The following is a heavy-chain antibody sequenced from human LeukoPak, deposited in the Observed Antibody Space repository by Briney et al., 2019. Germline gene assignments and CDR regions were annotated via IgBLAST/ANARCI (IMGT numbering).Heavy chain of an antibody. CDR1: GFTVNSYA. Sequence: PGGSLRLSCDASGFTVNSYAMNWVRQAPGKGLEWVSAISGSGANTFYTDSVKGRFTISRDNSKNTLYLQMDSLRAGDTALYYCAKEGGAGYGYGMDVWGQGTTVTVSS. CDR2: ISGSGANT. D-gene: IGHD3-9*01. V-gene: IGHV3-23*01. J-gene: IGHJ6*02. CDR3: AKEGGAGYGYGMDV.